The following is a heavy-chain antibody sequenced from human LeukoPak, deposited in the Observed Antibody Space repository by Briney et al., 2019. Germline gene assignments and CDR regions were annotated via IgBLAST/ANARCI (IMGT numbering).Heavy chain of an antibody. J-gene: IGHJ3*02. V-gene: IGHV3-23*01. CDR3: AKSGGLYYDSSGDAFDI. CDR1: GFTFSSYG. CDR2: ISGSGGST. D-gene: IGHD3-22*01. Sequence: GGSLRLSCAASGFTFSSYGMHWVRQSPGKGLEWVSAISGSGGSTYYADSVKGRFTISRDNSKNTLYLQMNSLRAEDTAVYYCAKSGGLYYDSSGDAFDIWGQGTMVTVSS.